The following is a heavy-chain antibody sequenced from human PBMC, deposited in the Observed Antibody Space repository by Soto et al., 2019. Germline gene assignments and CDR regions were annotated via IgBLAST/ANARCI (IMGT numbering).Heavy chain of an antibody. CDR1: GGSFSGYY. J-gene: IGHJ6*02. D-gene: IGHD3-3*01. CDR2: INHSGST. V-gene: IGHV4-34*01. CDR3: ARNTYVLRFLEWLQKPYYYYGMDV. Sequence: PSETLSLTCAVYGGSFSGYYWSWIRQPPGKGLEWIGEINHSGSTNYNPSPKSRVTISVDTSKNQFSLKLSSVTAADTAVYYCARNTYVLRFLEWLQKPYYYYGMDVWGQGTTVTVSS.